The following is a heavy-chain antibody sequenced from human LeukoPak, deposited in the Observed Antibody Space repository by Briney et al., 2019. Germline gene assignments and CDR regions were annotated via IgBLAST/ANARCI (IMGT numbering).Heavy chain of an antibody. CDR3: ARGRAEYCSGDSCLRFDY. J-gene: IGHJ4*02. V-gene: IGHV1-2*02. CDR2: ISPNSGIT. D-gene: IGHD2-15*01. Sequence: GASVKVSCKASEYTFTDYYMHWMRQAPGQGLEWMGWISPNSGITNYAQKFQGRVAMTRDKSISTAYMELSSLRSDDTAVYYCARGRAEYCSGDSCLRFDYWGQGTLVTVSS. CDR1: EYTFTDYY.